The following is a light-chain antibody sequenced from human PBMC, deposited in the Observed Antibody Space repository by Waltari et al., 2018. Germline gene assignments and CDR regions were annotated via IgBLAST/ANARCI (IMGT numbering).Light chain of an antibody. CDR3: QQRSNWPPYT. CDR1: QSVSSY. Sequence: EIVLTQSPATLSLSPGERATLSCRARQSVSSYLAWYQQKPGQAPRLLIYDASNRATGIPARFSGSGSGTDFTLTISSLEPEDCAVYYCQQRSNWPPYTFGQGTKLEIK. J-gene: IGKJ2*01. CDR2: DAS. V-gene: IGKV3-11*01.